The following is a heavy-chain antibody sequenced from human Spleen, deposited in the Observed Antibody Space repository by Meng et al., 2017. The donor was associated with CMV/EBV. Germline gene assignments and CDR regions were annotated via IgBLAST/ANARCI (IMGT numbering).Heavy chain of an antibody. CDR1: GFTFTKYA. Sequence: GGSLRLSCAASGFTFTKYAIHWVRQAPGKGLEWVSSISSSSSYIYYADSVKGRFTISRDNAKNSLYLQMNSLRAEDTAVYYCARGTSDYYGSGSYYNLPGYWGQGTLVTVSS. D-gene: IGHD3-10*01. CDR3: ARGTSDYYGSGSYYNLPGY. CDR2: ISSSSSYI. V-gene: IGHV3-21*01. J-gene: IGHJ4*02.